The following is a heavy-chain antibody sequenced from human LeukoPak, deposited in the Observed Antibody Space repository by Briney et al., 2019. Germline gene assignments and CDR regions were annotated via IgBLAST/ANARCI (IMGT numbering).Heavy chain of an antibody. V-gene: IGHV4-39*01. CDR3: ATTTGDFDY. Sequence: PSETLSLTCTVSGGSISSSSYYWGWIRQPPGKGLEWIGSIYYSGSTYYNPSLKSRVTVSVDTSKNQFSLKLSSVTAADTAVYYCATTTGDFDYWGQGTLVTVSS. CDR2: IYYSGST. J-gene: IGHJ4*02. D-gene: IGHD1-1*01. CDR1: GGSISSSSYY.